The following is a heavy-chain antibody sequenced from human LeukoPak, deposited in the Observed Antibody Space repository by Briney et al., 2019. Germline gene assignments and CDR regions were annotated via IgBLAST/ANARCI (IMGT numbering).Heavy chain of an antibody. CDR3: AKGGSGYFADL. CDR2: ISNDGGGT. V-gene: IGHV3-23*01. J-gene: IGHJ5*02. CDR1: GFIFNNYG. D-gene: IGHD3-22*01. Sequence: QSGGSLRLSCAASGFIFNNYGLIWVRQAPGKGLQWVSAISNDGGGTTYADFVKGRFTISRDNSKNTLFLQMNSLRAEDTALYYCAKGGSGYFADLWGQGTLVTVSS.